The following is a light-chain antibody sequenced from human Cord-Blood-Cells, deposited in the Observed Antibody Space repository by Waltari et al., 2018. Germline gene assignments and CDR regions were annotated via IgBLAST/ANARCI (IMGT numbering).Light chain of an antibody. V-gene: IGLV2-14*01. CDR2: EVS. Sequence: QSALTQPASVSGSPGQSITISCTGTSSDVGGYNYVSWYQQHPGKAPKRMIYEVSKRASGVSNRFSGSKAGHTASLTISGLQAEDEADYYCSSYTSSSTWVFGGGTKLTVL. CDR3: SSYTSSSTWV. CDR1: SSDVGGYNY. J-gene: IGLJ3*02.